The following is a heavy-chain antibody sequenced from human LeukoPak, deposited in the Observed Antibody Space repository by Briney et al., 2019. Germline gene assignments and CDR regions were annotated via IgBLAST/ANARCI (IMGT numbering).Heavy chain of an antibody. CDR1: GFTFSSYG. J-gene: IGHJ4*02. D-gene: IGHD4-23*01. CDR2: IRYDGSNK. Sequence: PGESLRLSCAASGFTFSSYGMHWVRQAPGKGLEWVAFIRYDGSNKYYADSVKGRFTISRDNSKNTLYLQMNSLRAEDTAVYYCTTDRGNLFDYWGQGTLVTVSS. CDR3: TTDRGNLFDY. V-gene: IGHV3-30*02.